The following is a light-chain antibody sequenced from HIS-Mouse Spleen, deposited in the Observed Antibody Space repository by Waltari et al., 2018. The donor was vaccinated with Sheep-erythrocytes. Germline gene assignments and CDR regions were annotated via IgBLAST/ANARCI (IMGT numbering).Light chain of an antibody. CDR2: DVS. J-gene: IGLJ1*01. V-gene: IGLV2-11*01. CDR1: SSDVGGYNY. Sequence: QSALTQPRSVSGSPGQSVTISCTGTSSDVGGYNYVSWYQQHPGKAPKLMIDDVSKRPSGVPDRFSGSKSGNTASLTISGLQAEDEADYYCCSYAGSYNHVFATGTNVTVL. CDR3: CSYAGSYNHV.